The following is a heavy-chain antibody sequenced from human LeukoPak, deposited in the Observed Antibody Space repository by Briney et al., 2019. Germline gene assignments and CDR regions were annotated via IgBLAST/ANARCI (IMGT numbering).Heavy chain of an antibody. CDR2: ISSNGGST. CDR1: GFTFNSYV. V-gene: IGHV3-64*04. Sequence: GGSLRLSCSASGFTFNSYVMHWVRQAPGKGLEYVSAISSNGGSTYYADSVKGRFSISRDNSKNTLYLQMNSLRADDTAVYYCAKGARGDTVTSIVGLNWFDPWGQGTLVTVSS. CDR3: AKGARGDTVTSIVGLNWFDP. D-gene: IGHD4-17*01. J-gene: IGHJ5*02.